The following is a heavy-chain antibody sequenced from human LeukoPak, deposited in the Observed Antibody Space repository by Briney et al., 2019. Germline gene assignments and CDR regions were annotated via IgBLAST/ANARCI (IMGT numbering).Heavy chain of an antibody. CDR1: GGSISSGDYY. V-gene: IGHV4-30-4*08. Sequence: SQTLSLTCTVSGGSISSGDYYWSWSRQPPGKGLEWIGYIYYSGSTYYNPSLKSRVTISVDTSKNQFSLKLSSVTAADTAVYYFARDPKGYCSSTSCYTPNYWGQGTLVTVSS. J-gene: IGHJ4*02. CDR2: IYYSGST. D-gene: IGHD2-2*02. CDR3: ARDPKGYCSSTSCYTPNY.